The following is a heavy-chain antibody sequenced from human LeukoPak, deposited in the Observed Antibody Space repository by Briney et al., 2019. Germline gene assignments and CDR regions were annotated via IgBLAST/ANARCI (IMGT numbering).Heavy chain of an antibody. CDR1: GYTFTGYY. CDR3: ARNLVRGVFYYYYYMDV. J-gene: IGHJ6*03. Sequence: ASVKVSCKASGYTFTGYYMHWVRQAPGQGLEWMGRINPNSGGTNYAQKFQGRVTMTRDTSISTAYMELSRLRSDDTAVYYCARNLVRGVFYYYYYMDVWGKGTTVTVSS. D-gene: IGHD3-10*02. V-gene: IGHV1-2*06. CDR2: INPNSGGT.